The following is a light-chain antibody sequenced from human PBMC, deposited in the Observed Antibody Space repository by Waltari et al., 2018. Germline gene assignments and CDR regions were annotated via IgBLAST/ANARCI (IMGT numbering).Light chain of an antibody. V-gene: IGKV1-33*01. CDR3: QQYENLPYT. Sequence: DIQITQSPSSLSASVGDRVTITCQASQDIVNYLNWYQQTPGKAPKLLIYDASNLATGVPSRFSGGGSGTDFSFTITSLHPEDIATYYCQQYENLPYTFGQGTKVEIK. CDR1: QDIVNY. J-gene: IGKJ2*01. CDR2: DAS.